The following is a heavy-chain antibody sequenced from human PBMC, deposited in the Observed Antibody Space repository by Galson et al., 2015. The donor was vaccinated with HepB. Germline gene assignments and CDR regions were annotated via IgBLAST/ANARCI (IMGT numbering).Heavy chain of an antibody. Sequence: SLRLSCAASGFTFSSYWMSWVRQAPGKGLEWVANIKQDGSEKYYVDSMKGRFTISRDNAKNSLYLQMNSLRAEDTAVYYCARALPPRYCTNGVCYKSVRYFDYWGQGTLVTVSS. CDR2: IKQDGSEK. CDR3: ARALPPRYCTNGVCYKSVRYFDY. V-gene: IGHV3-7*01. CDR1: GFTFSSYW. D-gene: IGHD2-8*01. J-gene: IGHJ4*02.